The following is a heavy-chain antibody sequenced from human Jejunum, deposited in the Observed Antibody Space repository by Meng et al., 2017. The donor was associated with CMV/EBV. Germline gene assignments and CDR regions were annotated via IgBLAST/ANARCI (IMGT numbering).Heavy chain of an antibody. V-gene: IGHV3-21*01. CDR3: AKHYTRTVADVFDI. CDR1: SFTFNAYS. CDR2: ISSVSAYN. D-gene: IGHD6-19*01. J-gene: IGHJ3*02. Sequence: SSFTFNAYSIPSVRQAPGKDLEWVSSISSVSAYNHYADSVQGRFTISRDNAKNSLYLQMNGLRVDDTAVYYCAKHYTRTVADVFDIWGQGTMVTVSS.